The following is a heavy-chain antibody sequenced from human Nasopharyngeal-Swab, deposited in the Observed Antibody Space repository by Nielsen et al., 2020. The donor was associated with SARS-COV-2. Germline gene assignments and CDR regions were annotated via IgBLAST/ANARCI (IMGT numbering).Heavy chain of an antibody. J-gene: IGHJ4*02. Sequence: GGPMRLDCAVSGWTVRSFGMHWVRQAPGKGLEWVAFIAHDASNEYYGDSVKGRFSISRDSSKNTLYLQMDSLRGEDTAVYYCARDAPAHYGAFYWGRGTLVTVSS. CDR2: IAHDASNE. CDR1: GWTVRSFG. CDR3: ARDAPAHYGAFY. V-gene: IGHV3-30*03. D-gene: IGHD4-17*01.